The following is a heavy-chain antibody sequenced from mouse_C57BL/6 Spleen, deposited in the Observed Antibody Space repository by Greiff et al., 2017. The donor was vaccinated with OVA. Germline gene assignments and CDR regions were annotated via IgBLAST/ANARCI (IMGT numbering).Heavy chain of an antibody. CDR2: ISYDGSN. CDR3: ARETTVVSTGYYAMDD. Sequence: DVKLQESGPGLVKPSQSLSLTCSVTGYSITSGYYWNWIRQFPGNKLEWMGYISYDGSNNYNPSLKNRISITRDTSKNQFFLKLNSVTTEDTATYYCARETTVVSTGYYAMDDWGQGTSVTVSS. J-gene: IGHJ4*01. V-gene: IGHV3-6*01. D-gene: IGHD1-1*01. CDR1: GYSITSGYY.